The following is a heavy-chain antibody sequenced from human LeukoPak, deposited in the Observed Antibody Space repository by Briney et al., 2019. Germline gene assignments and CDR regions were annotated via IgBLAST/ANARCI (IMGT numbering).Heavy chain of an antibody. Sequence: GGSLRLSCAASGFTFSTYAMNWVHQAPGKGLEWVSAISGSGGSTFYADSVKGRFTISRDNAKNTLYLQMNSLRVEDTAVYYCAKEMSGYDSPDDAFAIWGQGTMVTVSS. V-gene: IGHV3-23*01. CDR2: ISGSGGST. CDR3: AKEMSGYDSPDDAFAI. CDR1: GFTFSTYA. J-gene: IGHJ3*02. D-gene: IGHD5-12*01.